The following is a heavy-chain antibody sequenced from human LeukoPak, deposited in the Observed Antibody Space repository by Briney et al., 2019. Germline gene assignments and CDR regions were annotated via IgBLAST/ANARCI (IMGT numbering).Heavy chain of an antibody. V-gene: IGHV1-69*01. D-gene: IGHD2-21*01. CDR1: GGTFSSYA. CDR3: ARDTPPPWWGSRGEHAFDI. Sequence: ASVKVSCKASGGTFSSYAISWVRQAPGQGLGWMGGIIPIFGTANYAQKFQGRVTITADESTSTAYMELSSLRSEDTAVYYCARDTPPPWWGSRGEHAFDIWGQGTMVTVSS. CDR2: IIPIFGTA. J-gene: IGHJ3*02.